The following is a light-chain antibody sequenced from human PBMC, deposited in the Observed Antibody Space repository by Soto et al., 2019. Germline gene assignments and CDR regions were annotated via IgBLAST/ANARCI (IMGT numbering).Light chain of an antibody. J-gene: IGLJ1*01. CDR3: SSYAGSNEGV. CDR1: SSDVGGYNY. CDR2: EVS. Sequence: QSVLTQPPSASGSPGQSVTLSCTGTSSDVGGYNYVSWYQQYPGKAPKLMIYEVSKRPSGVPDRFSGSKSGNTASLTVSGLQAEDEADYYCSSYAGSNEGVFGTGTKVTVL. V-gene: IGLV2-8*01.